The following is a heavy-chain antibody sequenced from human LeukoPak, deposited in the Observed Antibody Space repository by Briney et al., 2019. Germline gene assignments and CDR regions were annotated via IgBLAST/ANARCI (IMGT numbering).Heavy chain of an antibody. CDR1: GHTLTELS. D-gene: IGHD2-2*01. Sequence: ASVKVSCKVSGHTLTELSMHWVRQAPGKGLEWMGGFDPEDGETIYAQKFQGRVTMTEDTSTDTAYMELSSLRSEDTAVYYCATAEGYCSSTSCYYFDYWGQGTLVTVSS. J-gene: IGHJ4*02. CDR2: FDPEDGET. V-gene: IGHV1-24*01. CDR3: ATAEGYCSSTSCYYFDY.